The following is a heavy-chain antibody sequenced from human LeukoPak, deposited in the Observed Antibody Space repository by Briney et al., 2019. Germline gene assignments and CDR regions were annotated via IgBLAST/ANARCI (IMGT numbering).Heavy chain of an antibody. V-gene: IGHV3-74*01. CDR2: INTDGSST. D-gene: IGHD3-10*01. Sequence: PGGSLRLSCAASGFTFSSYWMHWVRQAPGKGLVWVSRINTDGSSTSCADSVKGRFTISRDNAKNSLYLQMNSLRAEDTAVYYCAREPSLLSSLDYWGQGTLVTVSS. CDR3: AREPSLLSSLDY. J-gene: IGHJ4*02. CDR1: GFTFSSYW.